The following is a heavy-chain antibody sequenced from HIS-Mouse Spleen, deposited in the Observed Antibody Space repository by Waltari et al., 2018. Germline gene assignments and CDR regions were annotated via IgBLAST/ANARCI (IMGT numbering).Heavy chain of an antibody. J-gene: IGHJ1*01. D-gene: IGHD2-8*01. CDR3: ARDSWAYAIEYFQH. CDR2: IYHSGST. V-gene: IGHV4-38-2*02. Sequence: QVQLQESGPGLVKPSETLSLTCTVSGYSISRGYYWGWIRQPPGKGLEWIGSIYHSGSTYYNPSLKSRVTISVDTPKNQFSLKLSSVTAADTAVYYCARDSWAYAIEYFQHWGQGTLVTVSS. CDR1: GYSISRGYY.